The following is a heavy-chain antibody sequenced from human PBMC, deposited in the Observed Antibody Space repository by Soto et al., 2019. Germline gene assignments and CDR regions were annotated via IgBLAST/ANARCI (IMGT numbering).Heavy chain of an antibody. D-gene: IGHD3-10*01. J-gene: IGHJ5*02. CDR1: GYTFTSYY. CDR2: INPSGGST. Sequence: ASVKVSCKASGYTFTSYYMHWVRQAPGQGLEWMGIINPSGGSTSYAQKFQGRVTMTRDTSTSTVYMELSSLRSEDTAVYYCATGLAMVRGVINNWFDPWGQGTLVTVSS. CDR3: ATGLAMVRGVINNWFDP. V-gene: IGHV1-46*01.